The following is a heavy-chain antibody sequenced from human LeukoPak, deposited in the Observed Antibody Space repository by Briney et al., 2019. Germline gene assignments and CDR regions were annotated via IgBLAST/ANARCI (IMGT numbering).Heavy chain of an antibody. CDR2: IYSGGST. V-gene: IGHV3-53*01. J-gene: IGHJ6*03. CDR1: GFTVSSNY. CDR3: TKTKDIYGPSGYYCYMDV. Sequence: GGSLRLSCAASGFTVSSNYMSWVRQAPGKGLEWVSVIYSGGSTYYADSVKGRFTISRDNSKNTLYLQMNSLRAEDTAVFYCTKTKDIYGPSGYYCYMDVWGKGTTVSVSS. D-gene: IGHD3-3*02.